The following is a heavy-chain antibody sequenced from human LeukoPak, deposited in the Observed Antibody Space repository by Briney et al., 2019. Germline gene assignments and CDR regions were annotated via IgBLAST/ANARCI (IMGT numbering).Heavy chain of an antibody. CDR2: ISASGDVT. CDR1: RFSFSTYP. CDR3: ARAPPISINTVITRYYFDY. V-gene: IGHV3-23*01. D-gene: IGHD4-23*01. Sequence: GGSLRLSCAASRFSFSTYPMGWVRQAPGKGLEWVSGISASGDVTFHADPVKGRFTISRDNAKNSLYLQMNSLRAEDTAVYYCARAPPISINTVITRYYFDYWGQGTLVTVSS. J-gene: IGHJ4*02.